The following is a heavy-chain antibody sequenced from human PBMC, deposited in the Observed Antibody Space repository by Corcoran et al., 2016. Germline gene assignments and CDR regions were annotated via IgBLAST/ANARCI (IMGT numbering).Heavy chain of an antibody. CDR2: ISYDGSNK. CDR3: AKDYYDSATAPSFGLYYYYYGMDV. J-gene: IGHJ6*02. D-gene: IGHD3-22*01. Sequence: QVQLVESGGGVVQPGRSLRLSCAASGFTFSSYGMHWVRQAPGKGLEWVAVISYDGSNKYYADSVKGRFTISRNNSTNTLNLQRNSMRAEETAVYYCAKDYYDSATAPSFGLYYYYYGMDVWGQGTTVTVSS. CDR1: GFTFSSYG. V-gene: IGHV3-30*18.